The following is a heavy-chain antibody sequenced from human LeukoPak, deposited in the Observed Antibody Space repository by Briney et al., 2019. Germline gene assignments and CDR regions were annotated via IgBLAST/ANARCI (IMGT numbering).Heavy chain of an antibody. V-gene: IGHV3-30*04. CDR2: VSYDGADK. D-gene: IGHD3-9*01. CDR1: GFTFSSST. J-gene: IGHJ4*02. Sequence: GGSLRLSCAATGFTFSSSTMHWVRLAPGKGLEWVAIVSYDGADKHYADSVKGRFTISRDNSKNMIYLQMNSLRVEDTAVYYCARDSWDILTGYYSHYLDYWGQGTLVTVSS. CDR3: ARDSWDILTGYYSHYLDY.